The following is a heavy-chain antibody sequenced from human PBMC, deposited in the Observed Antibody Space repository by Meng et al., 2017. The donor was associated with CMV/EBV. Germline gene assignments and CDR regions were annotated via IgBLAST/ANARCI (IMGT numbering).Heavy chain of an antibody. J-gene: IGHJ6*02. CDR3: ARGGGWSSSSDWGDYYYYGMDV. V-gene: IGHV3-48*04. Sequence: GESLKISCAASGFTFSSYSMNCVRQAPGKGLEWVSYISSSSSTIYYAASVKGRFTISRDNAKNSLYLQMNSLRAEDTAVYYCARGGGWSSSSDWGDYYYYGMDVWGQGTTVTVSS. D-gene: IGHD6-6*01. CDR2: ISSSSSTI. CDR1: GFTFSSYS.